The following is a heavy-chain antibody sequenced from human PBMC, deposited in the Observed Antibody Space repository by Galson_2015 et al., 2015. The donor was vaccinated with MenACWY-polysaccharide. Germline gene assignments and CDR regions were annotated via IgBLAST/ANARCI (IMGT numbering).Heavy chain of an antibody. CDR1: GGSLSGSY. Sequence: ETLSLTCTVSGGSLSGSYWSWTRQPPGKGLEWIGYIYYSGSTNYNPSLKSRVTMSLDISKNQFSLKLSSVTAADTAVYYCARSGTSTSWLYYYGMDVWGQGTTVTVSS. D-gene: IGHD2-2*01. V-gene: IGHV4-59*01. CDR3: ARSGTSTSWLYYYGMDV. CDR2: IYYSGST. J-gene: IGHJ6*02.